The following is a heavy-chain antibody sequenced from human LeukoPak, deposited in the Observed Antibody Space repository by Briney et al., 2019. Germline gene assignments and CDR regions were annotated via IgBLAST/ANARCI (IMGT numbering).Heavy chain of an antibody. V-gene: IGHV4-4*09. CDR2: IYTSGST. Sequence: PSETLSLTCTVSGGSISSYYWSWIRQPPGKGLEWIGYIYTSGSTNYNPSLKSRVTISVDTSKNQFSLKLSSVTAADTAVYYCARRGWKPHFDYWGQGTLVTVSS. D-gene: IGHD2-15*01. CDR3: ARRGWKPHFDY. CDR1: GGSISSYY. J-gene: IGHJ4*02.